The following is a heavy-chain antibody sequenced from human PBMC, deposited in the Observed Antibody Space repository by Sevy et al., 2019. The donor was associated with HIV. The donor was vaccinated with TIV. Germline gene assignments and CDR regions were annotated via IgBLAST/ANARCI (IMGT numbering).Heavy chain of an antibody. Sequence: SETLSLTCTVSGDSISSSYWSWIRQPPGKGLEWIGYIYYSGITNYNPSLKSRVTISIYLSKNPFSLKLSSVTAADTAVYYCARGSQYYYYAMDVWGQGTTVTVSS. CDR1: GDSISSSY. CDR3: ARGSQYYYYAMDV. J-gene: IGHJ6*02. V-gene: IGHV4-59*01. CDR2: IYYSGIT.